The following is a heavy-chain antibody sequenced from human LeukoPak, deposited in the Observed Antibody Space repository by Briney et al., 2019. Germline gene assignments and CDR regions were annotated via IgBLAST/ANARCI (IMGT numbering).Heavy chain of an antibody. D-gene: IGHD3-22*01. CDR3: ARRYYDSSGPAHFDY. J-gene: IGHJ4*02. Sequence: PGGSLRLSCAASGFTFSTYAMSWVRQAPGKWLEWVSSISSSSSYIYYADSVKGRFTISRDNAKNSLYLQMNSLRAEDTAVYYCARRYYDSSGPAHFDYWGQGTLVTVSS. CDR2: ISSSSSYI. V-gene: IGHV3-21*01. CDR1: GFTFSTYA.